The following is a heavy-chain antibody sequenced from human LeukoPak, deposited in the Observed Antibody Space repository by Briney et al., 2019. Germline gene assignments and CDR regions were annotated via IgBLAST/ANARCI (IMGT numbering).Heavy chain of an antibody. D-gene: IGHD5-24*01. CDR3: ARKMYYFDY. CDR1: GLTFSSYS. V-gene: IGHV3-21*01. CDR2: ISSSSSYT. J-gene: IGHJ4*02. Sequence: GGSLRLSCAASGLTFSSYSMNWVRQAPGKGLEWVSSISSSSSYTNYADSVKGRFTISRDNAKNSLSLQMNSLRPEDTAVYYCARKMYYFDYWGQGTLVTVSS.